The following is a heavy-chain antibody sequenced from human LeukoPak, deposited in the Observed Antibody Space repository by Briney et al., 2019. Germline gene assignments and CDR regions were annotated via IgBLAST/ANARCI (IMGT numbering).Heavy chain of an antibody. Sequence: PGGSLRPSCAASGFTFSSYSMNWVRQAPGKGLEWVSSISSSSSYIYYADSVKGRFTISRDNAKNSLYLQMNSLRAEDTAVYYCARSPYYYDSSGYYVDWGQGTLVTVSS. CDR3: ARSPYYYDSSGYYVD. J-gene: IGHJ4*02. CDR2: ISSSSSYI. CDR1: GFTFSSYS. V-gene: IGHV3-21*01. D-gene: IGHD3-22*01.